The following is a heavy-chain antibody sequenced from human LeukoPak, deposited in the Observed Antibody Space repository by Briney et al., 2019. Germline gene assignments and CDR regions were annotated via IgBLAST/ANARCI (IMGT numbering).Heavy chain of an antibody. D-gene: IGHD2-15*01. Sequence: SVKVSCKASGCDFSSFDVNWVRQAPGQGLEWMGRIIPILGIANYAQKFQGRVTITADKSTSTAYMELSSLRSEDTAVYYCARDAARDAFDIWGQGTMVTVSS. CDR3: ARDAARDAFDI. CDR1: GCDFSSFD. V-gene: IGHV1-69*04. CDR2: IIPILGIA. J-gene: IGHJ3*02.